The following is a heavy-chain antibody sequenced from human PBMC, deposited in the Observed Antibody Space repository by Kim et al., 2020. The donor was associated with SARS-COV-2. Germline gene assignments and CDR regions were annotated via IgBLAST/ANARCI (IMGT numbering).Heavy chain of an antibody. CDR3: AGGSRGWYNYYYGMHV. CDR1: GFTFDDYG. J-gene: IGHJ6*02. D-gene: IGHD3-22*01. CDR2: INWNGGST. V-gene: IGHV3-20*04. Sequence: GGSLRLSCAASGFTFDDYGMSWVRQAPGKGLELVSGINWNGGSTGYADSVKGRFTISRDNAKNSLYLQMNSLRAEDTALYYCAGGSRGWYNYYYGMHVWGQGTTVTVSS.